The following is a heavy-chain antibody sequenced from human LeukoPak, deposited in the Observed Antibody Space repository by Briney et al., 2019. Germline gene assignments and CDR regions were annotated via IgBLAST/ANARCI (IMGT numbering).Heavy chain of an antibody. V-gene: IGHV4-38-2*02. Sequence: SETLSLTCTVSGYSISSGYYWGWIRQPPGKGLEWIGSIYHSGSTYYNPSLKSRVTMSVDTSKNQFSLKLSSVTAADTAVYYCARDGGGWLRFNGFDYWGQGTLVTVSS. D-gene: IGHD5-12*01. CDR2: IYHSGST. J-gene: IGHJ4*02. CDR3: ARDGGGWLRFNGFDY. CDR1: GYSISSGYY.